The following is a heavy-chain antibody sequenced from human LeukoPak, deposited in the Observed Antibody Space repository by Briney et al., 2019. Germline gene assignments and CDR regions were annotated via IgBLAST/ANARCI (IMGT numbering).Heavy chain of an antibody. Sequence: ASVKVSCKASGYTFTSYDINWVRQATGQGLEWMGWMNPNSGNTGYAQKFQGRVTMTRNTSISTAYMELSSLRSEDTAVYYCARGSASSSWYVPWGQGTLVTVSS. CDR3: ARGSASSSWYVP. V-gene: IGHV1-8*01. D-gene: IGHD6-13*01. CDR1: GYTFTSYD. J-gene: IGHJ4*02. CDR2: MNPNSGNT.